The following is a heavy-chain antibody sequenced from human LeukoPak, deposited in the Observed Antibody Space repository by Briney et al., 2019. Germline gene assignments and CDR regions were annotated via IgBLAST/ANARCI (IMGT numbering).Heavy chain of an antibody. CDR2: ISYDGSNK. CDR1: GFTFSSYA. V-gene: IGHV3-30*18. CDR3: AKDPVDTAMGYY. D-gene: IGHD5-18*01. J-gene: IGHJ4*02. Sequence: GGSLRLSCAASGFTFSSYATSWVRQAPGKGLEWVAVISYDGSNKYYADSVKGRFTISRDNSKNTLYLQMNSLRAEDTAVYYCAKDPVDTAMGYYWGQGTLVTVSS.